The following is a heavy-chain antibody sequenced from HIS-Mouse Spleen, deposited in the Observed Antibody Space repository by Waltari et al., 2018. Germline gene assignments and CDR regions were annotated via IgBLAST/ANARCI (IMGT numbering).Heavy chain of an antibody. J-gene: IGHJ4*02. CDR2: IDWDDDK. CDR1: GFSLSTSGMC. Sequence: QVTLRESGPALVKPTQTLTLTCPFSGFSLSTSGMCVSWIRQHPGKALEWLARIDWDDDKYYSTSRKTRLTISRDTSKNQVVLTMTNMDPLDTATYYCARIAEGYTSGWYAFDYWGQGTLVTVSS. D-gene: IGHD6-19*01. CDR3: ARIAEGYTSGWYAFDY. V-gene: IGHV2-70*15.